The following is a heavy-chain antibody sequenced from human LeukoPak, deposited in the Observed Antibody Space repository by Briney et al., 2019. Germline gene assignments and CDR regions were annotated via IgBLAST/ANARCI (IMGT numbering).Heavy chain of an antibody. V-gene: IGHV1-8*01. D-gene: IGHD2-2*01. Sequence: ASVRVSCKASGYTFTSYDINCVRQATGQGREWMGWMNPNSGNTGYAQKFQGRVTMTRNTSISTAYMELRSLRSEDTAVYYCARVHASLVPAADYWGQGTLVTVSS. CDR3: ARVHASLVPAADY. CDR2: MNPNSGNT. CDR1: GYTFTSYD. J-gene: IGHJ4*02.